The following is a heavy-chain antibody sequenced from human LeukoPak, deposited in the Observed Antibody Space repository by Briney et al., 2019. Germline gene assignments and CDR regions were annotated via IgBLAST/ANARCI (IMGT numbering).Heavy chain of an antibody. J-gene: IGHJ6*03. D-gene: IGHD3-10*01. V-gene: IGHV1-18*01. CDR3: ARVTLWFGDYYYYYMDV. Sequence: EASVKVSCKASGYTFTSYGISWVRQAPGQGLEWMGWISAYNGNTNYAQKLQGRVTMTTDTSTSTAYMELRSLRSDDTAVYYCARVTLWFGDYYYYYMDVWGKGTTVTVSS. CDR1: GYTFTSYG. CDR2: ISAYNGNT.